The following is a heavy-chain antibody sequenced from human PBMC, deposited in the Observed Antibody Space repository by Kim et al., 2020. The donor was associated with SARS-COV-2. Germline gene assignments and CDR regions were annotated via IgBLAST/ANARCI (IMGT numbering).Heavy chain of an antibody. D-gene: IGHD3-22*01. CDR3: AKDSYDTSGSRFDC. CDR2: LSGSGGTT. V-gene: IGHV3-23*01. Sequence: GGSLRLSCAASGFAFSSYAMSWVRQAPGRGVEWVSALSGSGGTTYYADSVKGRFTVSRDNSKNTLYLQLNSLRAEDTAVYYCAKDSYDTSGSRFDCWGQG. CDR1: GFAFSSYA. J-gene: IGHJ4*02.